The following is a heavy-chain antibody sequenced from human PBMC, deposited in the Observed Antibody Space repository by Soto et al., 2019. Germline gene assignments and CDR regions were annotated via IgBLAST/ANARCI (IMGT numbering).Heavy chain of an antibody. CDR1: GGSISSYY. Sequence: SSETLSLTCTVSGGSISSYYWSWIRQPPGKGLEWIGYIYYSGSTNYNPSLKSRVTISVDTSKNQFSLKLSSVTAADTAVYYCARAGYSSSWYLDYWSQGSLVTVSS. D-gene: IGHD6-13*01. CDR3: ARAGYSSSWYLDY. CDR2: IYYSGST. J-gene: IGHJ4*02. V-gene: IGHV4-59*01.